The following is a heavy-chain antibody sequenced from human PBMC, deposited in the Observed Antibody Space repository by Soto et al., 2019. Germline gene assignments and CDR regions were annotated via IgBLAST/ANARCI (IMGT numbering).Heavy chain of an antibody. V-gene: IGHV1-8*01. CDR2: MNPNSGNT. Sequence: ASVKVSCKASGYTFTIYDINWVLQATGQGLEWMGWMNPNSGNTGYAQKFQGRVTMTRNTSISTAYMELSSLRSEDTAVYYCARYLIGTTGDYWGQGTLVTVSS. CDR1: GYTFTIYD. CDR3: ARYLIGTTGDY. J-gene: IGHJ4*02. D-gene: IGHD1-7*01.